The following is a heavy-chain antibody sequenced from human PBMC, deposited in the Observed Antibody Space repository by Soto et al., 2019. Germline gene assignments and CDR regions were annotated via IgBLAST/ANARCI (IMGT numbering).Heavy chain of an antibody. CDR2: ISGSGGNT. Sequence: GGSLRLSCAASGFTFSSYAMSWVRQAPGKGLEWVSAISGSGGNTYYADSVKGRFTISRDNAKNTLYLQMNSLRAEDTAVYYCARLPRPDDAFDIWGQGTMVTVSS. D-gene: IGHD2-21*02. V-gene: IGHV3-23*01. CDR1: GFTFSSYA. J-gene: IGHJ3*02. CDR3: ARLPRPDDAFDI.